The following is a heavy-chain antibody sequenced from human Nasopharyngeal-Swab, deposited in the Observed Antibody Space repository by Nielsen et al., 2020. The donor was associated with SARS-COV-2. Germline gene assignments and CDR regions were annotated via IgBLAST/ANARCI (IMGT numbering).Heavy chain of an antibody. D-gene: IGHD6-19*01. Sequence: GESLKISCAAAGFTFSSYGMHWVRQGPGKGLEWVAVIWYDGSNKYYADSVKGRFTISRDNSKNTLYLQMNSLRAEDKAVYYCARGGVAVAGSDWYFDLWGRGTLVTVSS. CDR1: GFTFSSYG. V-gene: IGHV3-33*01. J-gene: IGHJ2*01. CDR3: ARGGVAVAGSDWYFDL. CDR2: IWYDGSNK.